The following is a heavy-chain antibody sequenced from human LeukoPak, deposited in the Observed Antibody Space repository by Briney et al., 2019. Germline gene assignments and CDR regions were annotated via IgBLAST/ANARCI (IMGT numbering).Heavy chain of an antibody. V-gene: IGHV4-59*08. D-gene: IGHD3-10*01. CDR1: GGSISSYY. Sequence: SGTLSLTCTVSGGSISSYYWSWIRQPPGKGLEWIGYIYYSGSTNYNASLTNRVTISVDTSKNQFCLKLSTVTAADTAVYYCARVGYYYGSGSYLFDYWGQGTLVTVSS. CDR2: IYYSGST. CDR3: ARVGYYYGSGSYLFDY. J-gene: IGHJ4*02.